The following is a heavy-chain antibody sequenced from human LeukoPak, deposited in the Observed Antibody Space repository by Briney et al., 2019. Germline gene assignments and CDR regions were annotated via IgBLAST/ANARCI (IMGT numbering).Heavy chain of an antibody. J-gene: IGHJ4*02. V-gene: IGHV1-2*02. CDR2: INPNNGGT. CDR1: GYTLTGYY. Sequence: ASVKVSCKASGYTLTGYYMHWVRQAPGQGLEWMGWINPNNGGTNYAQKFQGRVTMTRDTSISTAYMELSRLRSDDTAVYYCARYYDSSGYYVYWGQGTLVTVSS. CDR3: ARYYDSSGYYVY. D-gene: IGHD3-22*01.